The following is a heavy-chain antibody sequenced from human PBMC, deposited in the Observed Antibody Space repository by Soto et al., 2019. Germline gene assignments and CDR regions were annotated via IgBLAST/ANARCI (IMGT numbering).Heavy chain of an antibody. CDR1: GGTFSSYA. CDR2: IIPIFGTA. D-gene: IGHD6-6*01. Sequence: SVKVSCKASGGTFSSYAISWVRQAPGQGLEWMGGIIPIFGTANYAQKFQGRVTITADESTSTAYMELSSLRSEDTAVYYCARGSSSQQVFDPWGQGTLVTVSS. J-gene: IGHJ5*02. CDR3: ARGSSSQQVFDP. V-gene: IGHV1-69*13.